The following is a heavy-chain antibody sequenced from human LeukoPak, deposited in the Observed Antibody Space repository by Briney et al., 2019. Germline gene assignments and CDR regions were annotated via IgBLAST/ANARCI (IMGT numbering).Heavy chain of an antibody. V-gene: IGHV4-59*12. Sequence: PSETLSLTCTVSGGSISSYYWSWIRQPPGKGLEWIGYIYYSGSTNYNPSLKSRVTISVDTSKNQFSLKLSSVTAADTAVYYCARKWRVRGVNGFDPWGQGTLVTVSS. D-gene: IGHD3-10*01. J-gene: IGHJ5*02. CDR2: IYYSGST. CDR1: GGSISSYY. CDR3: ARKWRVRGVNGFDP.